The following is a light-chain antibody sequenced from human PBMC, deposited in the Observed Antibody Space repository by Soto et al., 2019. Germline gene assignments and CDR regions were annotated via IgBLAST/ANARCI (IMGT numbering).Light chain of an antibody. CDR1: SSDVGGYNY. Sequence: QSVLTQPASVSGSPGQPITISCTGTSSDVGGYNYVSWYQQHPGKAPKLMIYEVSNRPSGVSNRSSGSKSGNTASLTISGLQAEDEADYYCSSYTSSSTLVFGTGTKVTVL. CDR3: SSYTSSSTLV. V-gene: IGLV2-14*01. J-gene: IGLJ1*01. CDR2: EVS.